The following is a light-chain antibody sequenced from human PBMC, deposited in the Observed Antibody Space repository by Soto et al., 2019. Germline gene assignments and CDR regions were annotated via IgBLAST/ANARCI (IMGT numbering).Light chain of an antibody. CDR3: QQYGSSLSAT. CDR1: QSVSSSY. Sequence: EIVLTQSPGTLSLSPGERATLSCRASQSVSSSYLAWYQQKPGQAPRHLIHGASSRATGIPDRFSGSGSGTDFTLTISRLEPEDFAVYYCQQYGSSLSATFGGGTKVEIK. J-gene: IGKJ4*01. V-gene: IGKV3-20*01. CDR2: GAS.